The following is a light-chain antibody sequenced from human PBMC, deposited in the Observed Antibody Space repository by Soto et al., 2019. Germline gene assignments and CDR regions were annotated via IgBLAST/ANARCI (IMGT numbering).Light chain of an antibody. CDR3: SSYTSCSALYV. V-gene: IGLV2-14*01. Sequence: QSVLTQPASVSGSPGQSITISCTGTSRDVGGYNSVSWYQQHPGKAPKLMIYEVTNRPSGVSNRFSGSKSGNTASLTISGLQAEDEADYYCSSYTSCSALYVFGTGTKVTVL. CDR1: SRDVGGYNS. J-gene: IGLJ1*01. CDR2: EVT.